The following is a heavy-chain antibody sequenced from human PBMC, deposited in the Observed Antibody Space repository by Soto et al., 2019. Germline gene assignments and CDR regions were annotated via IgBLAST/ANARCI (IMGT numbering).Heavy chain of an antibody. D-gene: IGHD1-7*01. V-gene: IGHV3-23*01. CDR1: GFTFSSYA. Sequence: GESLKISCAASGFTFSSYAMSWVRQAPGKGQEWVSAISGSGGSTYYADSVKGRFTISRDNSKNTLYLQMNSLRAEDTAVYYCAKVRLELHDAFDIWGQGTMVTVSS. CDR2: ISGSGGST. J-gene: IGHJ3*02. CDR3: AKVRLELHDAFDI.